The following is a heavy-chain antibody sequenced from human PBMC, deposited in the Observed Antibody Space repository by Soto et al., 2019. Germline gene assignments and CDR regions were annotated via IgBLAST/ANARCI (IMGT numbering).Heavy chain of an antibody. J-gene: IGHJ4*02. Sequence: PGGSLRLSCAASGFTFSSYAMSWVRQAPGKGLEWVSAISGSGSTIYYADSVKGRFTISRDNSKNTLYLQMSSLRAEDTAVYYCAKVFYYYDSSGYYYFDYWGQGTLVTVSS. CDR1: GFTFSSYA. CDR3: AKVFYYYDSSGYYYFDY. V-gene: IGHV3-23*01. D-gene: IGHD3-22*01. CDR2: ISGSGSTI.